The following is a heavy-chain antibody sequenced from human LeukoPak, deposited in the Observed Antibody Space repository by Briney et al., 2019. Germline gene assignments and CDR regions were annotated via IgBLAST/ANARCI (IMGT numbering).Heavy chain of an antibody. J-gene: IGHJ4*02. D-gene: IGHD2/OR15-2a*01. Sequence: QPGGSLRPSCAASGFTFNRYWMHWVRQVPGKGLVWVSRINSDGSSTTYADSVKGRFTISRDNARNTLYLQMNSLRAEDTAVYYCARGRGTIYMFDYWGQGTLVTVSS. CDR2: INSDGSST. CDR3: ARGRGTIYMFDY. CDR1: GFTFNRYW. V-gene: IGHV3-74*01.